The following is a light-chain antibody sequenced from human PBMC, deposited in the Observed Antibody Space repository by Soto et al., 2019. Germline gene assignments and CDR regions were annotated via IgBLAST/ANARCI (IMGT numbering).Light chain of an antibody. V-gene: IGLV1-44*01. CDR2: DTT. Sequence: QSVLTQPPSVSGTPGQRVTVSCSGGRPNIGSSNVNWYRQLPGTAPKLLIYDTTKRPSGVPDRFSGSKSGTSASLVISGLQSEDEADYYCATWDDSLNGAFFGGGTKVTVL. CDR3: ATWDDSLNGAF. CDR1: RPNIGSSN. J-gene: IGLJ2*01.